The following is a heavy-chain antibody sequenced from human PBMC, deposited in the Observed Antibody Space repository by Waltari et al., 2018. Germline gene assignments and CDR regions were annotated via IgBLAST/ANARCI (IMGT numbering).Heavy chain of an antibody. D-gene: IGHD2-21*01. J-gene: IGHJ4*02. CDR3: AKRGAPGELWFFDY. V-gene: IGHV3-23*01. CDR2: VGSSGAAT. Sequence: EVQLFEYGGGLVQPGGSLRLSCTVSGFTVRDSARTWVRQAPGKGLEWVALVGSSGAATYYADSVKGRFSISRDNSRNTLYLQMNSLRAEDTAMYYCAKRGAPGELWFFDYWGQGNLVTVSS. CDR1: GFTVRDSA.